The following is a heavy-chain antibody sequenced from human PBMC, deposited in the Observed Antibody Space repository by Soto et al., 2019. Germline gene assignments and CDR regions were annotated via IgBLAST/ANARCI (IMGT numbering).Heavy chain of an antibody. CDR2: IYYSGNT. D-gene: IGHD3-22*01. CDR1: GGSISSGDYY. CDR3: ARGTYYYGSRARYYFDY. Sequence: QVQLQESGPGLVKPSQTLSLTCTVSGGSISSGDYYWNWIRQPPGKGLEWIGYIYYSGNTYYNPSLKSRVTISVDTSKNQFALKLSSVTAADTAVYHCARGTYYYGSRARYYFDYWGQGTLVTVSS. J-gene: IGHJ4*02. V-gene: IGHV4-30-4*01.